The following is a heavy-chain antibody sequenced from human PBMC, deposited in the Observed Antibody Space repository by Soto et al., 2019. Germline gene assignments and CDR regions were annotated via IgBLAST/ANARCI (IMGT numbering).Heavy chain of an antibody. V-gene: IGHV3-30*18. CDR3: AKDLTFVSTPL. D-gene: IGHD6-13*01. CDR2: ISYDGSNK. Sequence: QVQLVESGGGVVKPGRSLRLSCAASGFTFSSYGMHWVRQAPGKGLEWVAVISYDGSNKYYADSVKGRFTISRDNSKNTLYLKMNSLRAEDTAVYYCAKDLTFVSTPLWGQGTLVTVSS. J-gene: IGHJ4*02. CDR1: GFTFSSYG.